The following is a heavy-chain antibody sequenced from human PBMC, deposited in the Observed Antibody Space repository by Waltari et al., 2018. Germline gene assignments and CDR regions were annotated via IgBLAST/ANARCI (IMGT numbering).Heavy chain of an antibody. D-gene: IGHD2-2*02. CDR3: AKDAFGNTYLDF. J-gene: IGHJ4*02. V-gene: IGHV3-30*02. CDR1: GFTFRHFG. CDR2: IWFDGSDK. Sequence: QVNLVESGGGVVQPGGSVRLSCTTAGFTFRHFGMPWVRQAPGKGLEWVALIWFDGSDKFYADSVRGRFTISRDNSARTLYLDMDSLRLDDTAMYYCAKDAFGNTYLDFWGQGTLVTVSS.